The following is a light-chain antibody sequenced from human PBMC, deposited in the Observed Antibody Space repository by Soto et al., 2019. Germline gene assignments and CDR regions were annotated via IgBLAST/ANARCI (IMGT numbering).Light chain of an antibody. Sequence: EIVLTQSPDTVSLSPGETATLSCRASQSVNSNYLAWYQHQPGQAPRLLIYGASSRATGIPDRFSGSGSGTDFSLTISRLEPEDFAVFYCQQYDNSITFGQGTKLEIE. CDR2: GAS. J-gene: IGKJ5*01. CDR3: QQYDNSIT. CDR1: QSVNSNY. V-gene: IGKV3-20*01.